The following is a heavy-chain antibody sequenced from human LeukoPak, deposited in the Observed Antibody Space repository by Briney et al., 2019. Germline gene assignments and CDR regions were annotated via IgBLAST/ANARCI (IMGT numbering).Heavy chain of an antibody. J-gene: IGHJ3*02. V-gene: IGHV4-34*01. Sequence: SETLSLTCAVYGGSFSGYYWSWIRQPPGKGLEWIGEINHSGSTNYNPSLKSRVTISVDTSKNQFSLKLSSVTAADTAVYYCARASTGDWFFFPDAFDIWGQGTMVTVSS. D-gene: IGHD3-9*01. CDR3: ARASTGDWFFFPDAFDI. CDR2: INHSGST. CDR1: GGSFSGYY.